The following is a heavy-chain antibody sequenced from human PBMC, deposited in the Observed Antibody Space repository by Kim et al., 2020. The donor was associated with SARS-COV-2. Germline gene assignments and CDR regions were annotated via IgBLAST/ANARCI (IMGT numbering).Heavy chain of an antibody. CDR2: ST. CDR3: ARALITMPADY. Sequence: STNHHPPLRRRVTNSVDAAKNQFSLKLSSVTAADTAVYYCARALITMPADYWGQGTLVTVSS. V-gene: IGHV4-34*09. J-gene: IGHJ4*02. D-gene: IGHD3-10*01.